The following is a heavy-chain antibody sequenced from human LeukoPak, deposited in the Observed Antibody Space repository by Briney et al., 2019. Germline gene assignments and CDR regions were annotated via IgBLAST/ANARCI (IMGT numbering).Heavy chain of an antibody. Sequence: SETLSLTCTVSGGSISSYYWSWIRQPAGKGLEWIGRIYTSGSTNYNPSLKSRVTISVDTSKNQFSLKLSSVTAADTAVYYCARDRLVGATFYYYYYMDVWGKGTTVTVSS. CDR1: GGSISSYY. J-gene: IGHJ6*03. D-gene: IGHD1-26*01. CDR3: ARDRLVGATFYYYYYMDV. V-gene: IGHV4-4*07. CDR2: IYTSGST.